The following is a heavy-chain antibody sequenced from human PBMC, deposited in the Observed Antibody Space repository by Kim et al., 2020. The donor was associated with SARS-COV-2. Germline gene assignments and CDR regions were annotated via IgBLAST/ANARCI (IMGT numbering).Heavy chain of an antibody. CDR2: IYYSGTT. Sequence: SETLSLTCTVSGDSISSYYWSWIRQPPGKGLEWIGYIYYSGTTSYNPSLKSRVTISGDASKNQFSLNLRSVTTADTAVYYCARDAYKRGDYWYIDLWGRGTLVTVSS. CDR1: GDSISSYY. J-gene: IGHJ2*01. CDR3: ARDAYKRGDYWYIDL. D-gene: IGHD1-1*01. V-gene: IGHV4-59*13.